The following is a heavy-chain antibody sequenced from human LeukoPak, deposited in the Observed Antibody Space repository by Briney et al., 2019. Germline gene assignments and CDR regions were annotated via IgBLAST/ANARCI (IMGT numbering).Heavy chain of an antibody. CDR2: IYYTGAT. J-gene: IGHJ4*02. Sequence: SETLSLTCTVSGGSISNYYWTWIRQPPGKGLEWIGYIYYTGATSYNPSPKSRVTISVDTSKNQFSLRLTSVTAADTAVYYCARYGGSGWVIDNWGQGTLVTVSS. V-gene: IGHV4-59*08. CDR3: ARYGGSGWVIDN. CDR1: GGSISNYY. D-gene: IGHD6-19*01.